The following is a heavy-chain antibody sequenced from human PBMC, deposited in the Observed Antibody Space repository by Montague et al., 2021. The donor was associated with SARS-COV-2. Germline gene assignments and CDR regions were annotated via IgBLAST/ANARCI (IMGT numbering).Heavy chain of an antibody. CDR3: ARTTVVTPYYYYAMDV. Sequence: SETLSLTCTVSDDSINNKTYFWDWIRQPPGKGLKWIGSIHYRGSTHYNPSLKSRLTISVDTSRNQFSLKLSSVTAADTAVYFCARTTVVTPYYYYAMDVWGQGTTVTVSS. D-gene: IGHD4-23*01. CDR2: IHYRGST. V-gene: IGHV4-39*01. CDR1: DDSINNKTYF. J-gene: IGHJ6*02.